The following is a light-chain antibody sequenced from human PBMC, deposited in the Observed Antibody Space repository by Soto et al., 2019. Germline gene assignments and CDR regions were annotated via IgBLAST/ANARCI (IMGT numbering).Light chain of an antibody. CDR1: QSLLQSDGKTY. Sequence: DIVMTQTPLSLSVTPGQPASISCKSSQSLLQSDGKTYLYWYLQKPGQAPQLRIYEVSKRFSGVTDRFSGSGSGTDFTLTISRVEAEDVGVYYCMQSIQLHQFTFGGGTKVDSK. J-gene: IGKJ4*01. CDR3: MQSIQLHQFT. V-gene: IGKV2D-29*01. CDR2: EVS.